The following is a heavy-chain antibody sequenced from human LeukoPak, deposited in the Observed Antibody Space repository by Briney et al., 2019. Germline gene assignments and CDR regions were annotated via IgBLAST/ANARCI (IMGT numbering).Heavy chain of an antibody. CDR1: GFTFSSYW. D-gene: IGHD1-26*01. Sequence: GGSLRLSCAASGFTFSSYWMHWVRQAPGKGLVWVSRINSDGSSTSYADSVKGRFTVSRDNAKNTLYLQMNSLRAEDTAVYYCARGPQWEPFDYWGQGTLVTVSS. CDR3: ARGPQWEPFDY. CDR2: INSDGSST. V-gene: IGHV3-74*01. J-gene: IGHJ4*02.